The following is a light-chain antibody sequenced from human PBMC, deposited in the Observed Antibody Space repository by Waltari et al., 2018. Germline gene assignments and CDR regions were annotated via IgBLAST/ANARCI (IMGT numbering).Light chain of an antibody. CDR3: QQSYSAPFT. Sequence: DIQMTQSTSSLSASVGDRVTITCRASRGIDAFLNWYQQQPGKAPKLLIYDASTLQRGVPPRFSGTRIGTDFSLPISDLQPEDFATYFCQQSYSAPFTFGRGTRLE. V-gene: IGKV1-39*01. CDR2: DAS. J-gene: IGKJ5*01. CDR1: RGIDAF.